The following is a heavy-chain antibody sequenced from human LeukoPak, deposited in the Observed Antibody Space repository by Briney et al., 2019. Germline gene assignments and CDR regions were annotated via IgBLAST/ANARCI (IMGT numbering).Heavy chain of an antibody. CDR2: INHSGST. J-gene: IGHJ4*02. D-gene: IGHD4-23*01. CDR1: GGSFSGYY. CDR3: ARGGGYFDY. Sequence: SETLSLTCAVYGGSFSGYYWSWIRQPPGRGLEWIGEINHSGSTNYNPSLKSRVTISVDTSKNQFSLKLSSVTAADTAVYYCARGGGYFDYWGQGTLVTVSS. V-gene: IGHV4-34*01.